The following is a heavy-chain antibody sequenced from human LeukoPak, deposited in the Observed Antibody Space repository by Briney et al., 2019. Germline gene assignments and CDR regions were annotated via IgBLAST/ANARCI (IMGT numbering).Heavy chain of an antibody. V-gene: IGHV1-2*04. CDR3: ASEYYYDSSGYYDAEYFQH. CDR1: GYTFTDYY. D-gene: IGHD3-22*01. CDR2: INPKSGGT. Sequence: ASVKVSCKASGYTFTDYYIHWVRQAPGQGLELMGRINPKSGGTNYAQNFQGWVTMTRDTSISTAYMELSRLKSDDTAVYYCASEYYYDSSGYYDAEYFQHWGQGTLVTVSS. J-gene: IGHJ1*01.